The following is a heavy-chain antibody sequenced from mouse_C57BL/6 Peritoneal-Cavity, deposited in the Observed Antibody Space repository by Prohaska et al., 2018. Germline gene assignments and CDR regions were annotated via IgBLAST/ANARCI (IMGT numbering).Heavy chain of an antibody. V-gene: IGHV1-36*01. CDR2: GT. CDR3: ALIYYDYDGYAMDY. D-gene: IGHD2-4*01. J-gene: IGHJ4*01. Sequence: GTSYNQKFKGKDTLTVDTSSSTVYMELNSLTAEDSVVYYCALIYYDYDGYAMDYWGQGTSVTVSS.